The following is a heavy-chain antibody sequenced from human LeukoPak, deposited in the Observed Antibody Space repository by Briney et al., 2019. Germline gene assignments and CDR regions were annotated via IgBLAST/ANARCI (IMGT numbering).Heavy chain of an antibody. V-gene: IGHV3-21*01. D-gene: IGHD3-10*01. CDR2: ISSNGDYI. J-gene: IGHJ4*02. Sequence: PGGSLRLSCEASGFAFRSHRMNWVRQAPGKGLEWVSSISSNGDYIYYADSVKGRFAMSRDNAKNSLYLQLSSLRAEDTAVYYCARARYPSRGSWFSDSWGQGTLVTVSS. CDR3: ARARYPSRGSWFSDS. CDR1: GFAFRSHR.